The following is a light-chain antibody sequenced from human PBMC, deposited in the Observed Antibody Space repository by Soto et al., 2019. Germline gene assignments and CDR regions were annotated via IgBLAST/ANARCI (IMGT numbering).Light chain of an antibody. V-gene: IGKV3-15*01. J-gene: IGKJ1*01. Sequence: EIVMTQSPDTLSVSPGETATLSCRASQSVGSNLAWYQQKPGQAPRLLISDASTRAAGLPARFSGSGSGTEFTLTISSLHAEDFAVYYCQKCNNWPQTFRQGTKV. CDR2: DAS. CDR3: QKCNNWPQT. CDR1: QSVGSN.